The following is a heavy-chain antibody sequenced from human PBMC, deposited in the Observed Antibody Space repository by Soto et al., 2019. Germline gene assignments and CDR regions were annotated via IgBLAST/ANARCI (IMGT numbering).Heavy chain of an antibody. J-gene: IGHJ5*02. CDR3: ASEVGDNNKFLEP. D-gene: IGHD3-3*01. CDR2: INAGYGNT. Sequence: PGQRLEWMGWINAGYGNTKSSQKFQGRVTITADKSTSTAYMELSSLRSEDTAVYYCASEVGDNNKFLEPWRQGTLVTVS. V-gene: IGHV1-3*01.